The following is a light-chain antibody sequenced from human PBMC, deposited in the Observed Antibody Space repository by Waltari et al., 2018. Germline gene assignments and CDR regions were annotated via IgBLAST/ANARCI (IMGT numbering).Light chain of an antibody. Sequence: QSALTQPPSASGSPGQSVTISCTGTSSDVGTYNYVSWYQQYPGKAPKLLIYEVTKRPSGVPDHFSASKSGKTASLTVSGLQAEDEADYYCSSYAGNNSCVFGTGTKVTVL. V-gene: IGLV2-8*01. CDR3: SSYAGNNSCV. J-gene: IGLJ1*01. CDR2: EVT. CDR1: SSDVGTYNY.